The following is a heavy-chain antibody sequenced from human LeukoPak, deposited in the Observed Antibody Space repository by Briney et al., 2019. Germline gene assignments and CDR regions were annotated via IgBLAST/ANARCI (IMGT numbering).Heavy chain of an antibody. D-gene: IGHD5-18*01. CDR1: GGSISSFY. J-gene: IGHJ4*02. Sequence: PSETLSLTCTVSGGSISSFYWSWIRQPPGKGLEWIGYIYYSGSTNYNPSLKSRVTMSVDTSKNQFSLKLSSVTAADTAVYYCARGYSQYYFGYWGQGTLVTVSS. CDR2: IYYSGST. CDR3: ARGYSQYYFGY. V-gene: IGHV4-59*01.